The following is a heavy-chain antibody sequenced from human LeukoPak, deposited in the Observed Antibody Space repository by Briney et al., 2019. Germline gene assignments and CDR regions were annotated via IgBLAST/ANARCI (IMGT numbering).Heavy chain of an antibody. CDR1: EFTYSNYW. Sequence: AGGSLRLSCAVSEFTYSNYWMHWVRQAPGEGLVWVSRINTDGSSTNYADSVKGRFTISRDNAKNTLYLQMNSLRAEDTAVYYCARGTIYGLDAFDIWGQGTMVTVSS. V-gene: IGHV3-74*01. D-gene: IGHD3-3*01. CDR3: ARGTIYGLDAFDI. CDR2: INTDGSST. J-gene: IGHJ3*02.